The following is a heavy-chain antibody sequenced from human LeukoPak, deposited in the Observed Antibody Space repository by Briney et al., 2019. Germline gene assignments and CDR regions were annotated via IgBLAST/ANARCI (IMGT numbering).Heavy chain of an antibody. Sequence: RASETLSLTCAVYGGSFSGYYWSWIRQPPGKGLEWIGEINHSGSTNYNPSLKSRVTISVDTSKNHFSLKLSSVTAADTAVYYCARGLQQKYLDPWGQGTLVTVSS. D-gene: IGHD6-13*01. J-gene: IGHJ5*02. CDR1: GGSFSGYY. CDR2: INHSGST. CDR3: ARGLQQKYLDP. V-gene: IGHV4-34*01.